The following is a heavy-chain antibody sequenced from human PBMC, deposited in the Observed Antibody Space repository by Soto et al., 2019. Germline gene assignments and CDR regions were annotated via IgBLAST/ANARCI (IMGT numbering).Heavy chain of an antibody. CDR2: ISTSGATR. CDR1: GFTFSTDS. Sequence: EVQLVESGGGLVQPGGSLRLSCVASGFTFSTDSMNWVRQAPGKGLEWVAHISTSGATRYYADSVQGRFTISRDNANTSLYLQVGSLRNEDTAVYYCARFFGRGFDYWGQGTLVTVSS. V-gene: IGHV3-48*02. D-gene: IGHD3-10*01. CDR3: ARFFGRGFDY. J-gene: IGHJ4*02.